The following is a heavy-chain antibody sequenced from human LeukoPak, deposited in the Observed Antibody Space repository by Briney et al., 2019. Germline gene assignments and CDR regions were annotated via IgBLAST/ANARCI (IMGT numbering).Heavy chain of an antibody. J-gene: IGHJ5*02. Sequence: PSETLSLTCTVSGYSISSGYYWGWIRQPPGEGLEWIGSIYHSGSTYYNPSLKSRVTISVDTSKNQFSLKLSSVTAADTAVYYCARSTVIALNWFDPWGQGTLVTVSS. D-gene: IGHD2-21*01. V-gene: IGHV4-38-2*02. CDR3: ARSTVIALNWFDP. CDR2: IYHSGST. CDR1: GYSISSGYY.